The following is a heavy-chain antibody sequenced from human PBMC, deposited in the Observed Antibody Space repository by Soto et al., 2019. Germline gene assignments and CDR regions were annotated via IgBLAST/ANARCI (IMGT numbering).Heavy chain of an antibody. D-gene: IGHD1-1*01. Sequence: GASVKVSCKASGFTFTSSAMQWVRQARGQRLEWIGWIVVGSGNTNYAQKFQERVTITRDMSTSTAYMELSSLRSEDTAVYYCAAASHSSKPLEPWGQGTLVTVSS. CDR3: AAASHSSKPLEP. V-gene: IGHV1-58*02. J-gene: IGHJ5*02. CDR2: IVVGSGNT. CDR1: GFTFTSSA.